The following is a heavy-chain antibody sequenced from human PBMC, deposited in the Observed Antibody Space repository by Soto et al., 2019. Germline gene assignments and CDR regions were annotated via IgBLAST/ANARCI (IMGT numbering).Heavy chain of an antibody. CDR2: IWYDGSNK. V-gene: IGHV3-33*01. J-gene: IGHJ6*02. CDR3: ARDAAMVRLVAVALYGMDV. CDR1: GFTFSSYG. Sequence: QPGGSLRLSCAASGFTFSSYGMHWVRQAPGKGLEWVAVIWYDGSNKYYADSVKGRFTISRDNSKNTLYLQMNSLRAEDTAVYYCARDAAMVRLVAVALYGMDVWGQGTTVTVSS. D-gene: IGHD6-19*01.